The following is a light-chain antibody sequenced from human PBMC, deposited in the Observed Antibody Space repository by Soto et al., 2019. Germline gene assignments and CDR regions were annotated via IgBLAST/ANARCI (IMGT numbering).Light chain of an antibody. CDR3: TSNVGGDSWV. V-gene: IGLV2-8*01. CDR1: SSDVGGYNY. J-gene: IGLJ3*02. CDR2: EVS. Sequence: QSALTQPPSASGSPGQSVTISCTGTSSDVGGYNYVSWYQQHPDKAPKLIMFEVSKQPSGVPDRFSGSKSGNTASLTVSGLQAEDEADYYCTSNVGGDSWVFGGGTKLTVL.